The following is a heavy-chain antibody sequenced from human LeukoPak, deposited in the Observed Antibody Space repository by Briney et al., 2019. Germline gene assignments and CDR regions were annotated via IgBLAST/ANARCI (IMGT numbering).Heavy chain of an antibody. CDR1: GGSVSSGSYY. CDR3: ARRARATAGGDYFDY. Sequence: SETLSLTCTVSGGSVSSGSYYWSWIRQPPGKGLEWIGYIYYSGSTNYNPSLKSRVTISLDTSRNQFSLRLTSVTAADTAVYFCARRARATAGGDYFDYWGQGTLVTVSS. CDR2: IYYSGST. J-gene: IGHJ4*02. V-gene: IGHV4-61*01. D-gene: IGHD6-13*01.